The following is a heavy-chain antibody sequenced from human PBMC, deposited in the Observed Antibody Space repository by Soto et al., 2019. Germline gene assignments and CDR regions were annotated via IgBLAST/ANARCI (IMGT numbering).Heavy chain of an antibody. Sequence: QVQLVESGGGVVQPGRSLRLSCAASGFTFSSYGMHWVRQAPGKGLEWVAVIWYDGSNKYYADSVKGRFTISRDNSKNTLYLQMNSLTGEDTAVYYCARANYGDYLPSGMDVWGQGTTVTVSS. D-gene: IGHD4-17*01. V-gene: IGHV3-33*01. J-gene: IGHJ6*02. CDR1: GFTFSSYG. CDR2: IWYDGSNK. CDR3: ARANYGDYLPSGMDV.